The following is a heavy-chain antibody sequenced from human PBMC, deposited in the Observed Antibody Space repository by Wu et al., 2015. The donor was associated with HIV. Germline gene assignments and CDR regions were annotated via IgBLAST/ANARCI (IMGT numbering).Heavy chain of an antibody. V-gene: IGHV1-18*01. CDR1: GYTFTSYG. Sequence: QVQLVQSGAEVKKPGASVKVSCKASGYTFTSYGISWVRQAPGQGLEWMGWISAYNGNTNYAQKLQGRVTMTTDTSTSTAYMELRSLRSDDTAVYYCAIPTRGTSVQQQLVLVYWGQGTLVTVSS. J-gene: IGHJ4*02. CDR3: AIPTRGTSVQQQLVLVY. CDR2: ISAYNGNT. D-gene: IGHD6-13*01.